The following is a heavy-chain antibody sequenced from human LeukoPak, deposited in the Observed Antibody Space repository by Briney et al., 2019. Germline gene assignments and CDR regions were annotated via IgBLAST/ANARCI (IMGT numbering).Heavy chain of an antibody. J-gene: IGHJ6*02. D-gene: IGHD3-10*01. V-gene: IGHV3-7*01. CDR1: GFTFSNYW. CDR3: ARVRVREFYGMDI. Sequence: GGSLRLSCAASGFTFSNYWMGWVRQAPGKGLEWVANIKTDGYDKYYADSVKGRFTISRDNAKNSLYLQMDSLRAEDTAVYYCARVRVREFYGMDIWGQGTTVTVSS. CDR2: IKTDGYDK.